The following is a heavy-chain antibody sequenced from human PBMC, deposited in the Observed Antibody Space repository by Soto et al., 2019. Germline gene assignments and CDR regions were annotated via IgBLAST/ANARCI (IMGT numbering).Heavy chain of an antibody. Sequence: QVQLMESGGGVVQPGRSLRLSCAASGFTFSSYGRQWVRQAPGKGLEWVAVIWYDGSNKYYADSVKGRFTISRDNSKNSLDLEMNSLRVEDTAVYYCARIGGREEQVPHFDYWGQGTLVTVSS. J-gene: IGHJ4*02. CDR1: GFTFSSYG. V-gene: IGHV3-33*01. CDR2: IWYDGSNK. D-gene: IGHD1-26*01. CDR3: ARIGGREEQVPHFDY.